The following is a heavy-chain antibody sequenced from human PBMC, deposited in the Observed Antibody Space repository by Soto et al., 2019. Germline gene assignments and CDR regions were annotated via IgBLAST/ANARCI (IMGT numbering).Heavy chain of an antibody. CDR1: GFTFISYG. J-gene: IGHJ4*02. D-gene: IGHD3-10*01. CDR2: IWYDGSNK. V-gene: IGHV3-33*01. CDR3: ARDRGGSGSYYNK. Sequence: QVQLVESGGGVVQPGRSLRLSCAASGFTFISYGMHWVRQAPGKGLEWVAVIWYDGSNKYYADSVKGRFTISRDNSKNTLYLQMNSLSAEDTAVYYCARDRGGSGSYYNKWGQGTLVTVSS.